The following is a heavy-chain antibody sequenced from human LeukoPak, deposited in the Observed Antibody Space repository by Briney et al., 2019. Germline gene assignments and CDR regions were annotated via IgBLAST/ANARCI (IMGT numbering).Heavy chain of an antibody. Sequence: GGSLRLSCAASGFTFSRYGMDWVRQAPGKGLEWVAAIWSDGSNQSYVDSVKGRFTISRDNSKKTLSLQMNSLRADDTAIYYCAKSGAMDVWGKGTTVTVSS. D-gene: IGHD3-10*01. V-gene: IGHV3-33*03. CDR1: GFTFSRYG. CDR3: AKSGAMDV. CDR2: IWSDGSNQ. J-gene: IGHJ6*03.